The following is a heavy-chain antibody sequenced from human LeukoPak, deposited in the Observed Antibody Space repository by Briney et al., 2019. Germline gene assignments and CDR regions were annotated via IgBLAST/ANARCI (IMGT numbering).Heavy chain of an antibody. CDR1: GFPFSNHA. CDR2: ISNGNT. Sequence: QTGGSLRLSCAASGFPFSNHAMSWVRQPPGKGLEWVSAISNGNTYYADSVRGRFTISRDDSKNMVYLQMNSLRDEDTALYYCAREAGYCASVCLKSNWFDPWGQGTLVTVSS. V-gene: IGHV3-23*01. J-gene: IGHJ5*02. CDR3: AREAGYCASVCLKSNWFDP. D-gene: IGHD2-21*02.